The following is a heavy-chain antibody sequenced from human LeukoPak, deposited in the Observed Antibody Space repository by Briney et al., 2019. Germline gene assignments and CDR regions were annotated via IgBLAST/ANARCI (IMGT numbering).Heavy chain of an antibody. V-gene: IGHV4-34*01. CDR3: ARERRSSGWYDYFDY. CDR1: GGSFSGYY. D-gene: IGHD6-19*01. J-gene: IGHJ4*02. CDR2: INHSGST. Sequence: PSETLSLTCAVYGGSFSGYYWSWIRQPPGKGLEWIGEINHSGSTNYNPSLKSRVTISVDTSKNQFSLKLSSVTAADTAVYYCARERRSSGWYDYFDYWGQGTLVTVSS.